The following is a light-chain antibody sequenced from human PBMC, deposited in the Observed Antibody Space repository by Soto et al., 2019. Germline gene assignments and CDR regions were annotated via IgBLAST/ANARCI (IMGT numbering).Light chain of an antibody. V-gene: IGKV3-15*01. CDR1: QSVNSN. CDR2: VAS. J-gene: IGKJ1*01. Sequence: VMTQSPATLSVSPGERATLSCRASQSVNSNLAWYQQKPGQAPRLLIFVASTRATGIPARFSGSGSGTEFTLTISSLQSEDFAVYYCQHYHNWPPWTFGQGTKVEIK. CDR3: QHYHNWPPWT.